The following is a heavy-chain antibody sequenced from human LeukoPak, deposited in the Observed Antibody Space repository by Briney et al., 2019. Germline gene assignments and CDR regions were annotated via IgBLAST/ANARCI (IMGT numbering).Heavy chain of an antibody. D-gene: IGHD6-6*01. CDR1: GYTFTSYY. J-gene: IGHJ4*02. CDR2: INPSGGST. Sequence: SSVKVSCKASGYTFTSYYMHWVRQAPGQGLEWMGIINPSGGSTSYAQKFQGRVTMTRDTSTSTVYMELSSLRSEDTAVYYCARDGPRVAALGEDFDYWGQGTLVTVSS. CDR3: ARDGPRVAALGEDFDY. V-gene: IGHV1-46*01.